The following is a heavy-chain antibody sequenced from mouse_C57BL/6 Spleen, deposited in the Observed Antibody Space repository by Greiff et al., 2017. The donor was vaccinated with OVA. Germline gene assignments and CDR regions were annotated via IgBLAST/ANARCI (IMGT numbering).Heavy chain of an antibody. Sequence: QVQLQQPGAELVKPGASVKLSCKASGYTFTSYWMQWVKQRPGQGLEWIGEIDPSDSYTNYNQKFKGKATLTVDTSSSTAYMQLSSLTSEDSAVYYGARRIRCITTVVEGDYWGQGTTLTVSS. CDR2: IDPSDSYT. V-gene: IGHV1-50*01. J-gene: IGHJ2*01. CDR1: GYTFTSYW. CDR3: ARRIRCITTVVEGDY. D-gene: IGHD1-1*01.